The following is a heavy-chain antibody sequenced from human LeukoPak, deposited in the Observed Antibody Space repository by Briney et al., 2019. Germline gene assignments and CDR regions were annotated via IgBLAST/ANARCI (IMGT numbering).Heavy chain of an antibody. CDR3: ARDLSADV. V-gene: IGHV4-61*02. D-gene: IGHD3-3*02. CDR1: GGSISSGSYY. CDR2: IYTSGST. Sequence: SETLSLTCTVCGGSISSGSYYWSWIRQPAGKGLEWIGRIYTSGSTNYNPSLKSRVTISVDTSKNQFSLKLSSVTAADTAVYYCARDLSADVWGKGTTVTVSS. J-gene: IGHJ6*04.